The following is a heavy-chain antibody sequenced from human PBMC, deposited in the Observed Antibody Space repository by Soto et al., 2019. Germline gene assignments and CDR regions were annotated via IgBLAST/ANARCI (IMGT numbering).Heavy chain of an antibody. V-gene: IGHV1-69*06. Sequence: GASVKVSCKTSGGIFSSYAFNWVRQAPGQGLEWLGRVIPMFGTTNYTQSFQGRLTITADRATSAAYMELSSLRSEDTAVYYCARSSGGNFGIIIEGTNWFAPWGQGTLVTVSS. D-gene: IGHD1-26*01. CDR1: GGIFSSYA. J-gene: IGHJ5*02. CDR3: ARSSGGNFGIIIEGTNWFAP. CDR2: VIPMFGTT.